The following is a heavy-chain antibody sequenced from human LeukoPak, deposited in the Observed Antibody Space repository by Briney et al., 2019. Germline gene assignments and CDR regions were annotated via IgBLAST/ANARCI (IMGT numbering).Heavy chain of an antibody. D-gene: IGHD2-21*01. CDR2: INPSGGST. V-gene: IGHV1-46*01. CDR1: GYTFTSYY. J-gene: IGHJ3*02. Sequence: ASVKVSCKASGYTFTSYYMHWVRQAPGQGLEWMGIINPSGGSTSYAQKFQGRVTMTRDTSTSTVYMELSSLRSEDTAVYYCAREPLVRSGVNAFDIWGQGTMVTVSS. CDR3: AREPLVRSGVNAFDI.